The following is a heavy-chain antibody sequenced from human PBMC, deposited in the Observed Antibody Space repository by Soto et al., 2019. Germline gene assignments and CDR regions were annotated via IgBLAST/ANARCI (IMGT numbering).Heavy chain of an antibody. CDR3: ARVRVIRGVSSSHFSX. CDR2: IIPLYGTV. D-gene: IGHD3-10*01. J-gene: IGHJ5*02. Sequence: SLKVSCNSSGGTFNSYGISWVRQAPGQGLYWMGVIIPLYGTVNYEQKFQGRVSITADKSTSTAYMDLNSLRSYDTAVYYCARVRVIRGVSSSHFSXWGQVTLVTVSX. V-gene: IGHV1-69*06. CDR1: GGTFNSYG.